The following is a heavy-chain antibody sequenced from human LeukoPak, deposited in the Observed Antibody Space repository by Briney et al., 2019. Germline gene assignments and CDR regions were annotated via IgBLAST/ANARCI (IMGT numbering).Heavy chain of an antibody. CDR3: VRQPDSGRYGFDH. Sequence: GGSLRLSFVVSGFTFKDYDIHWARQTTGKGLEWVSAIGSGGYTYYADSVRGRFTISREDAETSLSLQMNNLRAEDTAVYYCVRQPDSGRYGFDHWGQGTLVTVSS. CDR1: GFTFKDYD. J-gene: IGHJ4*02. V-gene: IGHV3-13*01. CDR2: IGSGGYT. D-gene: IGHD6-19*01.